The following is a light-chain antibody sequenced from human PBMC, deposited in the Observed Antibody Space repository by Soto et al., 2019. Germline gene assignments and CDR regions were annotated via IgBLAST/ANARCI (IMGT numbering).Light chain of an antibody. Sequence: DIQFTQSPSSLSASVGDTVTITCRASQSISTYLNWWQHKPGTAPRLLISSASNLHTGVPSRFSGSGSGAAFTLTIRSIQPEDSAKYFCQQNFNIILTFGGGTKVDIK. CDR1: QSISTY. V-gene: IGKV1-39*01. CDR3: QQNFNIILT. J-gene: IGKJ4*01. CDR2: SAS.